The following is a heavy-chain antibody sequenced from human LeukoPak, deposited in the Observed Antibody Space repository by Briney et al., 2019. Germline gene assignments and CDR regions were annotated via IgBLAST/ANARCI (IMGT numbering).Heavy chain of an antibody. Sequence: ASVKVSCKASGYTFTGHYIHWVRQAPGQGLEWMGWINPNSGRTDYAQNFQDRVTMTRGTSISTAYMELSRLRSDDTAVYYCARPYCSTITCFYYFDYWGQGTLVTVSA. V-gene: IGHV1-2*02. J-gene: IGHJ4*02. CDR1: GYTFTGHY. CDR3: ARPYCSTITCFYYFDY. CDR2: INPNSGRT. D-gene: IGHD2-2*01.